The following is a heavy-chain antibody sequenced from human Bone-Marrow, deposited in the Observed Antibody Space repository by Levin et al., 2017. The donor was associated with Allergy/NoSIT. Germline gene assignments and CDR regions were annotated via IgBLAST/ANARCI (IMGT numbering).Heavy chain of an antibody. D-gene: IGHD1-26*01. CDR3: ARALPSASASHSAELDY. CDR1: GFTFSSYS. J-gene: IGHJ4*02. V-gene: IGHV3-21*04. CDR2: ITSRVNDK. Sequence: GGSLRLSCEGFGFTFSSYSLNWVRQAPGKGLEWVSSITSRVNDKFYADSVKGRFSISRDNTKNSLYLQMNSLRPEDTAVYYCARALPSASASHSAELDYWGQGTLVTVSS.